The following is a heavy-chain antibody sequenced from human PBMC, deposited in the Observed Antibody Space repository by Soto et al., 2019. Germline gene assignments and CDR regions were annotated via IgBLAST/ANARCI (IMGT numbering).Heavy chain of an antibody. CDR1: GGSISSYY. CDR2: IYYSGST. Sequence: QVQLQESGPGLVKPSETLSLTCTVSGGSISSYYWSWVRQPPGKGLEWIGYIYYSGSTNYNPSLKSRATISVDTPKTQFSLKLSSVTAADTAVYYCAREPRYYESSGYFNYGGQGTPVTVSS. CDR3: AREPRYYESSGYFNY. D-gene: IGHD3-22*01. J-gene: IGHJ4*02. V-gene: IGHV4-59*12.